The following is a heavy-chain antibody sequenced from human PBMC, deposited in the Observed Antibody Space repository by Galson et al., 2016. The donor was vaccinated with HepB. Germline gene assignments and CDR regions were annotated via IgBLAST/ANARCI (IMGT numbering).Heavy chain of an antibody. V-gene: IGHV3-48*02. Sequence: SLRLSCAASGFTFSSYSMNWVRQAPGKGLEWVSYIRSSSSTIYYADSVKGRFTISRDNAKNSLYLQMNSLRDEDTAVYYCARDRVSGDFWSGYYTGIGMDVWGLGTTVTVSS. CDR2: IRSSSSTI. D-gene: IGHD3-3*01. CDR3: ARDRVSGDFWSGYYTGIGMDV. J-gene: IGHJ6*02. CDR1: GFTFSSYS.